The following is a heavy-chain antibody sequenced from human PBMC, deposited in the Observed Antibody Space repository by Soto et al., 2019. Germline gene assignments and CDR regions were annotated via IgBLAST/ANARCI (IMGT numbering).Heavy chain of an antibody. CDR1: GLSFHAAG. J-gene: IGHJ6*02. D-gene: IGHD3-10*01. Sequence: EVQLVESGGDLVQPGRSLRLSCAVSGLSFHAAGMHWVRQAPGKGLEWVSGIIWNTGRVGYADSVKGRFTISRDKTKNSLYLQMNSLRVEDTALYFRTEDITPGGADVWGQGTTVTVSS. V-gene: IGHV3-9*01. CDR3: TEDITPGGADV. CDR2: IIWNTGRV.